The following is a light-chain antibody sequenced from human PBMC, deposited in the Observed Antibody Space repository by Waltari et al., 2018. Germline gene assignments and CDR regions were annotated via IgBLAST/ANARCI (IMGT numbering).Light chain of an antibody. CDR3: CSYVDTYTYV. J-gene: IGLJ1*01. CDR2: DVS. Sequence: QSALTQPRPVSGPPGQSVTISCTGTSRGVGGSHFVSWFQQLPRSAPKLLIYDVSERPPGGPDRFSGSTSANTAALTIAGLQAEHEADYYCCSYVDTYTYVVGPGTRVIVL. CDR1: SRGVGGSHF. V-gene: IGLV2-11*01.